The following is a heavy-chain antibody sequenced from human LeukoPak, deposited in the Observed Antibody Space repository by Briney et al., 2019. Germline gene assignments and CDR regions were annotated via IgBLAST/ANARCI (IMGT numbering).Heavy chain of an antibody. J-gene: IGHJ6*02. CDR3: ARDTMVRGVIIGGDYYYYGMDV. D-gene: IGHD3-10*01. V-gene: IGHV4-31*03. CDR1: GGSISSGGYS. CDR2: IYYSGST. Sequence: PSETLSLTCTVSGGSISSGGYSWSWIRQHPGKGLEWIGYIYYSGSTYYNPSLKSRVTISVDTSKNQFSLKLSSVTAADTAVYYCARDTMVRGVIIGGDYYYYGMDVWGQGTTVTVSS.